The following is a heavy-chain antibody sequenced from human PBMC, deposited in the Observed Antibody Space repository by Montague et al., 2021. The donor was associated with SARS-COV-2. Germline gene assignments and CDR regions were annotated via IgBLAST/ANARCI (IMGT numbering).Heavy chain of an antibody. Sequence: SETLSLTCAVSGGSISPYYWSWIRQPPGKGLEWIGYIYSSGGTNYNPSLQSRVTLSLDAAKNHFSLRLSSVTAADTAVYYCARRTDILTGYYDYWGQGTLVTVSS. CDR1: GGSISPYY. CDR2: IYSSGGT. D-gene: IGHD3-9*01. CDR3: ARRTDILTGYYDY. V-gene: IGHV4-59*01. J-gene: IGHJ4*02.